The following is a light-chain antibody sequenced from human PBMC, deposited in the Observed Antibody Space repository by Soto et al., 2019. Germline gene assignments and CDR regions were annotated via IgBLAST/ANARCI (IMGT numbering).Light chain of an antibody. Sequence: EIVLTQSPGTLSVSPGERVTLSCRASQSVSSNYLARYQQRPGQAPRLLIFGASYRATGIPDRFSGSGSGTDFTLTISRLEPEDFAVYYCQQYSNSPPEFTFGPGTKVDSK. CDR1: QSVSSNY. J-gene: IGKJ3*01. CDR2: GAS. V-gene: IGKV3-20*01. CDR3: QQYSNSPPEFT.